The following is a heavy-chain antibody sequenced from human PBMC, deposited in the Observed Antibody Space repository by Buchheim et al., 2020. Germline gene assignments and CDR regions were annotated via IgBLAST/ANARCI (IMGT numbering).Heavy chain of an antibody. Sequence: QVQLQESGPGLVKPSGTLSLTCAVSGGSISSSNWWSWVRQPPGKGLEWIGEIYHSGSTNYNPSLKSRVTISVDKSKNQFSPKLSSVTAADTAVYYCARDLVGPGVVPAAISYYYGMDVWGQGTT. J-gene: IGHJ6*02. V-gene: IGHV4-4*02. CDR2: IYHSGST. CDR3: ARDLVGPGVVPAAISYYYGMDV. CDR1: GGSISSSNW. D-gene: IGHD2-2*01.